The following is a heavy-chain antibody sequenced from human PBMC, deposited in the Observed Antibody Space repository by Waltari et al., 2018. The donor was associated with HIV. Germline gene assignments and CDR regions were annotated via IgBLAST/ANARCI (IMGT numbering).Heavy chain of an antibody. Sequence: ETLSLSCAVSGGSFSPYYWSWIRQPPGKGLGWMGEINNSGSINFKPSLKSRLNISLDASKKQSSLHLTSVTAADTALYYCATRGDYGDLPNYCDLWGRGTLGTVSS. V-gene: IGHV4-34*01. D-gene: IGHD4-17*01. CDR1: GGSFSPYY. CDR3: ATRGDYGDLPNYCDL. CDR2: INNSGSI. J-gene: IGHJ2*01.